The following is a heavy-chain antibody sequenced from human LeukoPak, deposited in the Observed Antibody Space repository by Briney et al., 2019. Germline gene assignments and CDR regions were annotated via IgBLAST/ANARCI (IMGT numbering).Heavy chain of an antibody. D-gene: IGHD1-26*01. V-gene: IGHV4-59*01. CDR3: ARVGSHYYGMDA. J-gene: IGHJ6*02. CDR1: GGSISGYY. CDR2: IYYSGST. Sequence: PSETLSLTCTVSGGSISGYYWSWIRQPPGKGLEWIGYIYYSGSTNYNPSLKSRVTISVDTYKNQFSLKLSSVTAADTAVYYCARVGSHYYGMDAWGQGTTVTVSS.